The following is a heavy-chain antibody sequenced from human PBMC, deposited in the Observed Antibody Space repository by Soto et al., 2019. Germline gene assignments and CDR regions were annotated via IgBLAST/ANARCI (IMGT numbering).Heavy chain of an antibody. CDR2: ISGSGGST. CDR1: GFTFSSYA. CDR3: AKDVQHTLYSSSWFDY. D-gene: IGHD6-13*01. V-gene: IGHV3-23*01. J-gene: IGHJ4*02. Sequence: GGSLRLSCAASGFTFSSYAMSWVRQAPGKGLEWVSAISGSGGSTYYADSVKGRFTISRDNSKNTLYLQMNSLRAEDTAVYYCAKDVQHTLYSSSWFDYWGQGTLVTVSS.